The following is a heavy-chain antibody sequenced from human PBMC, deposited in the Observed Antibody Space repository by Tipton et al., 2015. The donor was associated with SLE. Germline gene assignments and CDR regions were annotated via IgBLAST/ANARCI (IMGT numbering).Heavy chain of an antibody. CDR1: GGIFSNDG. D-gene: IGHD2-2*01. Sequence: QSGAEVKKPGSSVKVSCKASGGIFSNDGFSWVRQAPGQGLEWMGGIIPIFGTATYSEMFQGRVMITADKSTSTVYMEVNSLRFEDTAVYYCARGGSHAARNFDYWGQGTQVTVSS. CDR3: ARGGSHAARNFDY. J-gene: IGHJ4*02. V-gene: IGHV1-69*06. CDR2: IIPIFGTA.